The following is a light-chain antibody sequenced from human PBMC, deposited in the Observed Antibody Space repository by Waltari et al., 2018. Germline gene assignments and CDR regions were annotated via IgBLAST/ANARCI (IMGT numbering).Light chain of an antibody. V-gene: IGLV2-14*03. J-gene: IGLJ2*01. CDR1: SSDIGAYNY. Sequence: QSALTQPASVSGSPGQSITISCTGSSSDIGAYNYVSWYQQHPCKAPKPVMHDVNYRPSVFSERFSGSKSGNTASLTGSGLQADDEADYFCSSYTRSNTLVFGGGTKVTVL. CDR2: DVN. CDR3: SSYTRSNTLV.